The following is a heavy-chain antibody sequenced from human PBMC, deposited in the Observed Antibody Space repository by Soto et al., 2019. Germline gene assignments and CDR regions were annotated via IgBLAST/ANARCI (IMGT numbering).Heavy chain of an antibody. Sequence: QVQLQESGPRLVKPLQTLSLTCTVSGDSINSGDYYWSWIRQPTGRVLEWAGYSFYSGTTDYNPSPKARIAISIDKSENPFSLRLNSVTAADTAVYFCSRWAGVGVAGMDVWGQGATVSVSS. CDR2: SFYSGTT. CDR3: SRWAGVGVAGMDV. V-gene: IGHV4-30-4*01. J-gene: IGHJ6*02. CDR1: GDSINSGDYY. D-gene: IGHD3-16*01.